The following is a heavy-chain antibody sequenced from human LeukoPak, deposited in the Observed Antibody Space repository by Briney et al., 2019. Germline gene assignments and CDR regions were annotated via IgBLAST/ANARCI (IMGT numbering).Heavy chain of an antibody. CDR2: INPNSGGT. J-gene: IGHJ4*02. D-gene: IGHD3-22*01. CDR1: GYTFTGYY. V-gene: IGHV1-2*02. CDR3: ARGNYYDCSGYWYYFDY. Sequence: ASVKVSCKASGYTFTGYYMHWVRQAPGQGLEWMGWINPNSGGTNYAQKFQGRVTMTRDTSISTAYMELSRLRSDDTAVYYCARGNYYDCSGYWYYFDYWGQGTLVTVSS.